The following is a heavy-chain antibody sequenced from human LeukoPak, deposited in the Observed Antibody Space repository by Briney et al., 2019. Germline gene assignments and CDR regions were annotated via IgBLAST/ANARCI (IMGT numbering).Heavy chain of an antibody. V-gene: IGHV1-46*01. Sequence: ASVKGSCKASGFTFTSYYIHWVRQVPGQGLEWMGIINPNGGDTSHTQKFQGRLTLTWDTPTSTVYMELSSLRSEDTAVYYCAIQAFDYWGQGTLVTVSS. CDR2: INPNGGDT. CDR1: GFTFTSYY. CDR3: AIQAFDY. J-gene: IGHJ4*02.